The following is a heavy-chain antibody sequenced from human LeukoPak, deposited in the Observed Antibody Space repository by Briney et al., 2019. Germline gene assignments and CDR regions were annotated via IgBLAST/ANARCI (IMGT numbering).Heavy chain of an antibody. CDR2: INPSGGST. V-gene: IGHV1-46*01. CDR3: AREDVDTAMVDY. CDR1: GYTFTSYY. D-gene: IGHD5-18*01. J-gene: IGHJ4*02. Sequence: ASVKVSCKASGYTFTSYYIHWVRQAPGQGLEWMGIINPSGGSTSYAQKFQGRVTMTRDTSTSTVYMELSSLRSEDTAVYYCAREDVDTAMVDYWGQGTLVTVSS.